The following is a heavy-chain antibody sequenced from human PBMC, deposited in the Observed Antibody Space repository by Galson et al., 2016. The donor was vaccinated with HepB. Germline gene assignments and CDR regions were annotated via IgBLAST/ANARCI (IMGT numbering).Heavy chain of an antibody. D-gene: IGHD2-2*01. J-gene: IGHJ4*02. CDR2: ISPYNGHT. V-gene: IGHV1-18*01. CDR1: GYTFNTYG. CDR3: AAGRAYCSSTSCYLDLYFDY. Sequence: SVKVSCKASGYTFNTYGVAWVRQAPGQGLEWMGWISPYNGHTNYAQNFQGRVTMTTDTSTSTAFLELRSLRSDDTAIYYCAAGRAYCSSTSCYLDLYFDYWGQGTLVTVSS.